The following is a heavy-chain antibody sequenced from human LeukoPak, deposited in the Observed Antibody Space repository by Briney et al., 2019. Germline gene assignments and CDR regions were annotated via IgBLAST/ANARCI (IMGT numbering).Heavy chain of an antibody. CDR2: ISNDGINK. CDR3: ARDRSSSSWYRYYYYYGMDV. CDR1: GFIVNSNN. D-gene: IGHD6-13*01. J-gene: IGHJ6*02. V-gene: IGHV3-30*03. Sequence: GGSLRLSCAASGFIVNSNNLNWVRQAPGKGLEWVAVISNDGINKYYADSVKGRFTVSRDNSKNTLYLQMNSLRAEDTAVYYCARDRSSSSWYRYYYYYGMDVWGQGTTVTVSS.